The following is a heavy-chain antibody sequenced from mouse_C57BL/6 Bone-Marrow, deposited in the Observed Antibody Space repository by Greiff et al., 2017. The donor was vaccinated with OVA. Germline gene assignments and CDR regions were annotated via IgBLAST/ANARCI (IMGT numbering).Heavy chain of an antibody. CDR2: IDPETGGT. J-gene: IGHJ4*01. CDR1: GYTFTDYE. V-gene: IGHV1-15*01. D-gene: IGHD2-5*01. Sequence: QVQLQQSGAELVRPGASVTLSCKASGYTFTDYEMHWVKQTPVHGLEWIGAIDPETGGTAYNQKFTGKAILTSDKSSSTAYMELRSLTSEDSADYYCTRGYSNYYAMNYWGQGTSVTVSS. CDR3: TRGYSNYYAMNY.